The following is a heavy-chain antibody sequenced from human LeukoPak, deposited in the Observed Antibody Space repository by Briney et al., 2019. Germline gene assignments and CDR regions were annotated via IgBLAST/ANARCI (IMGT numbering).Heavy chain of an antibody. CDR2: MSVSGGST. V-gene: IGHV3-23*01. J-gene: IGHJ4*02. Sequence: QPGGSLRPSCAASGFTFSSYAMSWVRQAPGKGLEWVSAMSVSGGSTYYADSVKGRFTTSRDNSKNTLYLQTNSLRAEDTAVYYCAKVRSGLTGSFDYWGQGTLVTVSS. CDR3: AKVRSGLTGSFDY. D-gene: IGHD3-9*01. CDR1: GFTFSSYA.